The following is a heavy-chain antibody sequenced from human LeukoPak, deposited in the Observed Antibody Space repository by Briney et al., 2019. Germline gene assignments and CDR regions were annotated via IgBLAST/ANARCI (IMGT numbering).Heavy chain of an antibody. CDR2: IYYSGST. D-gene: IGHD1-26*01. CDR1: GGSISSGSYY. V-gene: IGHV4-39*07. J-gene: IGHJ4*02. Sequence: SETLSLTCTVSGGSISSGSYYWGWIRQPPGKGLEWIGSIYYSGSTYYNPSLKSRVTISVDTSKNQFSLKLSSVTAADTAVYYCARVRVGATPSFDYWGQGTLVTVSS. CDR3: ARVRVGATPSFDY.